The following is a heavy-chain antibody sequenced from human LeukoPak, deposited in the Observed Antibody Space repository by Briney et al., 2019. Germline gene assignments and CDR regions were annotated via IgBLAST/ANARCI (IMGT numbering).Heavy chain of an antibody. CDR2: ISGYNGNT. CDR1: GYTFSSYG. V-gene: IGHV1-18*04. D-gene: IGHD6-13*01. J-gene: IGHJ4*02. CDR3: ARALPFTAAGTPFDY. Sequence: ASVKVSCKASGYTFSSYGITWVRQAPGQGLEWMGWISGYNGNTNYAQKLQGRVTMTTDTSTSIAYVELRSLRSDDTALYYCARALPFTAAGTPFDYWGQGTLVTVSS.